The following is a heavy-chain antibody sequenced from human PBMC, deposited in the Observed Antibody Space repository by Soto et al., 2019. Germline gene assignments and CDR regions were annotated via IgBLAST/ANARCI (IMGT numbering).Heavy chain of an antibody. V-gene: IGHV3-48*01. CDR3: ARVLLWPRQYPYYYYMDV. Sequence: EVQLVESGGGLVQPGGSLRLSCAASGFTFSSYSMNWVRQAPGKGLEWVSYISSSSSTIYYADSVKGRFTISRDNAENSLYLQMNSLRAEDTAVYYCARVLLWPRQYPYYYYMDVWGKGTTVTVSS. J-gene: IGHJ6*03. D-gene: IGHD3-10*01. CDR2: ISSSSSTI. CDR1: GFTFSSYS.